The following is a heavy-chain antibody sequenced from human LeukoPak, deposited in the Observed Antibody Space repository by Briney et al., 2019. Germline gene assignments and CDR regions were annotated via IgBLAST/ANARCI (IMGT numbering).Heavy chain of an antibody. CDR2: ISAYNGNT. J-gene: IGHJ5*02. D-gene: IGHD3-10*01. V-gene: IGHV1-18*01. CDR3: ARATSMVRGVIITYNWFDP. CDR1: GYTFTSYG. Sequence: ASVKVSCKASGYTFTSYGISCVRQAPGQGLEWMGWISAYNGNTNYAQKLQGRVTMTTDTSTSTAYMELRSLRSDDTAVYYCARATSMVRGVIITYNWFDPWGQGTLVTVSS.